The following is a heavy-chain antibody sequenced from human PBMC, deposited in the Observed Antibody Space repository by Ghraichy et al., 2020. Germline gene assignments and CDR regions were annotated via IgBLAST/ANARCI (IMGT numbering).Heavy chain of an antibody. Sequence: SETLSLTCAVYGGSFSGYYWSWIRQPPGKGLEWIGEINHSGSTNYNPSLKSRVTISVDTSKNQFSLKLSSVTAADTAVYYCARVTGTDTISLYYFDYWGQGTLVTVSS. CDR2: INHSGST. CDR3: ARVTGTDTISLYYFDY. CDR1: GGSFSGYY. V-gene: IGHV4-34*01. D-gene: IGHD3-9*01. J-gene: IGHJ4*02.